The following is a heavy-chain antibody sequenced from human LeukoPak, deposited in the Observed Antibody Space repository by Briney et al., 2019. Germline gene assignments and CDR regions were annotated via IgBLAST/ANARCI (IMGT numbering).Heavy chain of an antibody. Sequence: GSVKVSCKASGYTFTSYYMHWVRQAPGQGLEWMGIINPSGGSTSYAQKFQGRVTMTRDTSTSTVYMELSSLRSEDTAVYFCARDGPPDTILLPPGRREFDPWGQGTLVTVSP. J-gene: IGHJ5*02. CDR2: INPSGGST. D-gene: IGHD2-15*01. CDR3: ARDGPPDTILLPPGRREFDP. V-gene: IGHV1-46*01. CDR1: GYTFTSYY.